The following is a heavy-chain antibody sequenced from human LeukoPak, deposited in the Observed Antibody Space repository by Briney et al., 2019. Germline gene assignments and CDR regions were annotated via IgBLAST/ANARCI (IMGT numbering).Heavy chain of an antibody. D-gene: IGHD3-22*01. V-gene: IGHV3-7*01. J-gene: IGHJ3*02. CDR1: GFTFSSSW. CDR2: IKTDESEK. CDR3: ARDPYDSGARYYGAFDI. Sequence: GGSLRLSCAASGFTFSSSWMTWVRQAPGKGLEWVAHIKTDESEKQYVDSVKGRFTISRDNAKNSLFLQMNSLRAEDTAIYYCARDPYDSGARYYGAFDIWGQGTMVTVSS.